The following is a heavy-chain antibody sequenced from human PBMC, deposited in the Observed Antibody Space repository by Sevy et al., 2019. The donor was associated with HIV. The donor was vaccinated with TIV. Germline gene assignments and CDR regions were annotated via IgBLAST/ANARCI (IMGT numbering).Heavy chain of an antibody. V-gene: IGHV3-30*03. J-gene: IGHJ6*02. CDR3: ARDGSSGGLFLKDYYYFGMDV. D-gene: IGHD3-16*01. CDR1: GFTFSSYA. CDR2: ISYDGNNK. Sequence: GGSLRLSCAASGFTFSSYAMHWVRQAPGKGLEWVAVISYDGNNKYADSVKGRFNSSRDNSKNTLYLQMNSLRAEDTAVYYCARDGSSGGLFLKDYYYFGMDVWGQGTTVTVSS.